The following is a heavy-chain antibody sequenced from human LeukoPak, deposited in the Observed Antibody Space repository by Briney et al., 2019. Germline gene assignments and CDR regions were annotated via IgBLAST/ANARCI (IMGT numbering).Heavy chain of an antibody. D-gene: IGHD6-19*01. CDR1: GFSLTTTGVG. CDR2: IYWDDDK. Sequence: SGPTLVNPTQTLTLTCTFSGFSLTTTGVGVGWIRQPPGKALEWPALIYWDDDKRYSPSLKTRVTITKDTSKNQVVLTMTNMDPVDTATYYCSRTRRGQIGWTNDYWGQGTLVTVSS. CDR3: SRTRRGQIGWTNDY. V-gene: IGHV2-5*02. J-gene: IGHJ4*02.